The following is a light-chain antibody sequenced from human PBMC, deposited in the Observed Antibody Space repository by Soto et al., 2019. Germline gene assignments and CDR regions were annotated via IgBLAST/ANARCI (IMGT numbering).Light chain of an antibody. CDR2: DAS. Sequence: EIVMTQSPATLSVSPGEIATLSCRASQSVISSLAWYQQKPGQSPRLLIYDASNRATGIPARFSGSGSGTDFTLTISSLEPEDFAVYYCQQRSNWPRITFGGGTKVDIK. V-gene: IGKV3-11*01. CDR1: QSVISS. CDR3: QQRSNWPRIT. J-gene: IGKJ4*01.